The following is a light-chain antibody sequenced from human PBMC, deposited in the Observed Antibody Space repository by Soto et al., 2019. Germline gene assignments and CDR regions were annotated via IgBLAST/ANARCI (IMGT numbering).Light chain of an antibody. V-gene: IGKV1-5*03. Sequence: DLQMTQSPSTLSASVGDRVTITCRASQSISTWLAWYQQRPGKAPKLLIYYASSLETGVPSRFSGSGSGTEFTLTITSLQPDDFATYYCQHYNTYPYTFGQGTKLGIK. CDR2: YAS. CDR1: QSISTW. CDR3: QHYNTYPYT. J-gene: IGKJ2*01.